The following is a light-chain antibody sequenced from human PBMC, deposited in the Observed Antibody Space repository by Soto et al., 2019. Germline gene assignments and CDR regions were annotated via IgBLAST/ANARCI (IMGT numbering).Light chain of an antibody. CDR3: SSYRTGSRV. V-gene: IGLV2-14*01. CDR2: EVS. J-gene: IGLJ2*01. CDR1: NNDVGAYTY. Sequence: QSALTQPASVSGPPGQSITISCTGTNNDVGAYTYVSWYQQHPGKAPRLIIYEVSERPSGVSNRFSGSKSGNTASLVISGLQAEDEADYYCSSYRTGSRVFGGGTKLTVL.